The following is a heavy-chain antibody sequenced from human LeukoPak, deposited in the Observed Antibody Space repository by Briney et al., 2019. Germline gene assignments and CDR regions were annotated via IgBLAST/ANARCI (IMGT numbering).Heavy chain of an antibody. CDR2: IYYTGST. Sequence: SETLSLTCSVSGASISSDDAYWSWIRQPPGKGLEWIGYIYYTGSTYYNPSLKSRITISLATSNNHFSLELGSVTVADTAVYYCARETLAFYYVSGICHPYGAFHIWGQGTMVTVSS. D-gene: IGHD3-10*01. CDR1: GASISSDDAY. J-gene: IGHJ3*02. V-gene: IGHV4-30-4*01. CDR3: ARETLAFYYVSGICHPYGAFHI.